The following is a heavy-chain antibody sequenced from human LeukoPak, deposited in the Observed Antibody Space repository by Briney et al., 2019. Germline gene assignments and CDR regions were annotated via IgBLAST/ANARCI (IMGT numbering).Heavy chain of an antibody. V-gene: IGHV4-59*01. CDR3: ARVTRYYDSGGYYSHFDY. CDR2: IYYSGST. CDR1: GGSISSYY. Sequence: SETLSLTCTVSGGSISSYYWSWIRQPPGKGLEWIGYIYYSGSTNYNPSLKSRVTISVDTSKNQFSLKLSSVTAADTAVYYCARVTRYYDSGGYYSHFDYWGQGTLVTVSS. J-gene: IGHJ4*02. D-gene: IGHD3-22*01.